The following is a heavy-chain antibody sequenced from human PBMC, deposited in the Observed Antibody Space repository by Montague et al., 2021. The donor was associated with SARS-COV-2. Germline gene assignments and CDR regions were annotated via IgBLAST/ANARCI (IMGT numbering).Heavy chain of an antibody. J-gene: IGHJ4*02. CDR1: GGSISSSSYY. Sequence: SETLSLTCTVSGGSISSSSYYWGWIRQPPGKGLEWIGSIYYSGSTYYTPSPKSRVTISVDTSKNQFSLKLSSVTAADTAVYYCAKLLWFRAGFDYWGQGTLVTVSS. V-gene: IGHV4-39*07. CDR3: AKLLWFRAGFDY. D-gene: IGHD3-10*01. CDR2: IYYSGST.